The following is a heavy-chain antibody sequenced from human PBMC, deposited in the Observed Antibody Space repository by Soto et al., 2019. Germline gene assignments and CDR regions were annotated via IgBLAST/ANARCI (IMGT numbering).Heavy chain of an antibody. CDR1: GFTFGNYG. J-gene: IGHJ5*02. CDR2: VSYDGDHK. CDR3: VRESVASGPNYFDT. V-gene: IGHV3-30*03. Sequence: GGSLRLSCTGSGFTFGNYGFHWVRQAPGKGLEWIGVVSYDGDHKFYADSVRGRLTISRDNSNKVGFLQMISLTRGDTAVYYCVRESVASGPNYFDTGGPGTLVTVYS. D-gene: IGHD6-6*01.